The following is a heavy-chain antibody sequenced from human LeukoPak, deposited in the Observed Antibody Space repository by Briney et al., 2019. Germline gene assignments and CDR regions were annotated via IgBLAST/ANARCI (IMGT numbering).Heavy chain of an antibody. Sequence: GSVKVSCKASGSTFTSYYMHWVRQAPGQGLEWLGMINPSGGSTTYAQKFQGRVTMTRDTSTSTVYMELSSLRSDDTAVYYCASGTYYWCVYWGQGTLVTVSS. D-gene: IGHD1-26*01. CDR1: GSTFTSYY. J-gene: IGHJ4*02. V-gene: IGHV1-46*01. CDR2: INPSGGST. CDR3: ASGTYYWCVY.